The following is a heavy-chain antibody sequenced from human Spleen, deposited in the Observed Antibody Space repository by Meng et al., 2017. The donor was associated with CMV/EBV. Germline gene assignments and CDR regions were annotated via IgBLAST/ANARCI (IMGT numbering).Heavy chain of an antibody. Sequence: GESLKISCAASGFSFSTYWMHWVRQVPGKGLVWVSRINSDGSSISYADSVKGRFTISRDNAKNSLFLQMSPLRVEDTDGYYCARAYCGNVACAPSYWGQGSLVTVSS. CDR1: GFSFSTYW. V-gene: IGHV3-74*01. D-gene: IGHD2-21*01. J-gene: IGHJ4*02. CDR2: INSDGSSI. CDR3: ARAYCGNVACAPSY.